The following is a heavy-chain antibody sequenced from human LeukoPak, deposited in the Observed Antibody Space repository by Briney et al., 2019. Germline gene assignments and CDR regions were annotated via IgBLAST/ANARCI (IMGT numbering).Heavy chain of an antibody. J-gene: IGHJ4*02. V-gene: IGHV3-7*01. CDR3: ARDGGSAMPFDY. Sequence: GGSLRLSCAASGFTFSAYWMSWVRQAPGMGLEWVANIRPDGSEKYYVDFVKGRFTISRDNAKNSLYLQMNSLRAEDTAVYYCARDGGSAMPFDYWGQGTLVTVSS. D-gene: IGHD2-2*01. CDR1: GFTFSAYW. CDR2: IRPDGSEK.